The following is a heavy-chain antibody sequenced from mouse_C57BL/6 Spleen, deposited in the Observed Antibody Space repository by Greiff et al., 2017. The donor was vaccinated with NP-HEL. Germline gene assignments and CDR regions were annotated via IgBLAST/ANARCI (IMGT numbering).Heavy chain of an antibody. CDR2: IDPETGGT. CDR3: TGGEDGEAWFAY. D-gene: IGHD2-13*01. CDR1: GYTFTDYE. J-gene: IGHJ3*01. Sequence: VQVVESGAELVRPGASVTLSCKASGYTFTDYEMHWVKQTPVHGLEWIGAIDPETGGTAYNQKFKGKAILTADKSSSTAYMELRSLTSEDSAVYYCTGGEDGEAWFAYWGQGTLVTVSA. V-gene: IGHV1-15*01.